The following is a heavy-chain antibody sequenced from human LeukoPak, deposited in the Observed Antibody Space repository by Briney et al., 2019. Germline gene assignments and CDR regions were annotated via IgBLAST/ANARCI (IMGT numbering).Heavy chain of an antibody. CDR3: AKRGPGSPQSGKYYFDY. CDR2: ISGSAAAT. CDR1: GFTFSAYG. D-gene: IGHD3-10*01. J-gene: IGHJ4*02. V-gene: IGHV3-23*01. Sequence: GGSLTLSRAASGFTFSAYGMTWLGQAPGKGREWVSAISGSAAATFYADSVKGRFTISRDNSRNTLYLQMNSLRAEDTAVYYCAKRGPGSPQSGKYYFDYWGQGTLVTVSS.